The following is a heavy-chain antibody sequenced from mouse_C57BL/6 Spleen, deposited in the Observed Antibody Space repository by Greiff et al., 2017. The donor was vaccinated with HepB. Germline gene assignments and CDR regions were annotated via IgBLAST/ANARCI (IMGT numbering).Heavy chain of an antibody. J-gene: IGHJ2*01. Sequence: GNSDTSYNQKFKGKAKLTAVTSASTAYMELSSLTNEDSAVYYCTRTGRGDYFDYWGQGTTLTVSS. CDR2: GNSDT. CDR3: TRTGRGDYFDY. D-gene: IGHD4-1*01. V-gene: IGHV1-5*01.